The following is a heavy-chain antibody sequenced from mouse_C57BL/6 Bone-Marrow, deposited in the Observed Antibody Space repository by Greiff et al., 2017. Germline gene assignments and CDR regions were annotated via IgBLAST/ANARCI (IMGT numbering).Heavy chain of an antibody. CDR1: GFSFNTYA. CDR3: VRHVCYYAMDY. J-gene: IGHJ4*01. Sequence: EVKLQESGGGLVQPKGSLKLSCAASGFSFNTYAMNWVRQAPGKGLEWVARIRSKSNNYATYYDDSVKDRFTISRDDSESMLYLQMNNLKTEDTAMYYCVRHVCYYAMDYWGQGTSVTVSS. CDR2: IRSKSNNYAT. V-gene: IGHV10-1*01.